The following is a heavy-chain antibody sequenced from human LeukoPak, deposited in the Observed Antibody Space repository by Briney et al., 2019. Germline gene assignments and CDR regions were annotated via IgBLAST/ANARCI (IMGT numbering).Heavy chain of an antibody. J-gene: IGHJ5*02. V-gene: IGHV4-39*01. Sequence: PSETLSLTCTVSGGSINSDSFYWGWIRQPPGKGLEWIGSIFYTGVTYYNPSLKSRVSVSVDTSKSHFSLKLSSVTAADTAVYYCARHASSSDRCSSGCFGWVDPWGQGIPVTVSS. CDR1: GGSINSDSFY. CDR3: ARHASSSDRCSSGCFGWVDP. CDR2: IFYTGVT. D-gene: IGHD2-2*01.